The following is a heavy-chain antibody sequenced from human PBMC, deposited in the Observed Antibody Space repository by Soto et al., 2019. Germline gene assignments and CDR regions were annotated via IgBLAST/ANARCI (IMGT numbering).Heavy chain of an antibody. CDR2: IYNSGST. J-gene: IGHJ3*02. D-gene: IGHD3-16*01. V-gene: IGHV4-59*01. Sequence: PSETLSLTCTVSGDSISSYYWSWIRQPPGKGLEWIGYIYNSGSTNYNPSLKSRATLSVDTSNNQFSLKLSSVTAADTAVYYCASYEAGDYDYIWGSPVFAGAFDIWGQGTMVTVSS. CDR3: ASYEAGDYDYIWGSPVFAGAFDI. CDR1: GDSISSYY.